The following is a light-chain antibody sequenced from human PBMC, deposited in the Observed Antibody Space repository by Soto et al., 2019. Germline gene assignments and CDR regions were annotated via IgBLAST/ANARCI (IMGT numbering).Light chain of an antibody. J-gene: IGLJ1*01. CDR3: AAWDDSMHGGV. Sequence: QSALTQPPSVSGAPGQRVTISCTGASSDLGAGFDVHWYQQLPGTAPKLLIYGSRNRPSGVPDRFSGSKSGTSASLAITGLQSEDEADFYCAAWDDSMHGGVFGTGTKVTVL. V-gene: IGLV1-40*01. CDR1: SSDLGAGFD. CDR2: GSR.